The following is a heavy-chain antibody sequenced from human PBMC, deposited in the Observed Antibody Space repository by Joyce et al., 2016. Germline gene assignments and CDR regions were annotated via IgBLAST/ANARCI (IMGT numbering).Heavy chain of an antibody. D-gene: IGHD1-26*01. Sequence: QVTLRESGPALVKPTQTLTLTCTFSGFSLNTPAMCVSWIRQPPGKAPEWLARIDWDDDKYYTPSLKTRLSISKDTSKNQVVLTMTNMDPVDTATYYCARIRVAATRDAFDVWGQGTMVTVSS. CDR3: ARIRVAATRDAFDV. V-gene: IGHV2-70*15. J-gene: IGHJ3*01. CDR2: IDWDDDK. CDR1: GFSLNTPAMC.